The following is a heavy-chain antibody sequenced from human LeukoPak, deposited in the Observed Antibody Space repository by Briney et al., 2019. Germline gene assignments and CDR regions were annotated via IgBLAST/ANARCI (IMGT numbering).Heavy chain of an antibody. D-gene: IGHD1-20*01. Sequence: GGSLRLSCAASGFTFSSYGMHWVRQAPGKGLEWVAVIWYDGSNKYYADSVKGRFTISRDNSKNTLYLQMNSLRAEDTAVYYCAGGGEYNWNDPFDYWGQGTLVTVSS. J-gene: IGHJ4*02. CDR2: IWYDGSNK. V-gene: IGHV3-33*01. CDR3: AGGGEYNWNDPFDY. CDR1: GFTFSSYG.